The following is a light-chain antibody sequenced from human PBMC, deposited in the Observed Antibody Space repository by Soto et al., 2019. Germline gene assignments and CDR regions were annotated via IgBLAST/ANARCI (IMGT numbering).Light chain of an antibody. V-gene: IGKV3-20*01. CDR2: GAF. Sequence: EIVLTQSPGTLSLSPGETATVSCRATESLITKALAWYQQKPGQAPRLLIYGAFTRDAAIPDRFNGSGSGTDFALTISRLEFEDSAVYYCQQYGVSPLTFGPGTKVEIK. J-gene: IGKJ3*01. CDR3: QQYGVSPLT. CDR1: ESLITKA.